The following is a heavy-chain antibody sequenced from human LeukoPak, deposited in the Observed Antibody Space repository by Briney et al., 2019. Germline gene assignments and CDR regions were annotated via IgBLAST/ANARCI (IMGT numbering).Heavy chain of an antibody. V-gene: IGHV3-23*01. D-gene: IGHD2-8*01. J-gene: IGHJ4*02. CDR3: AKPNSDSSLYYFDY. CDR1: GFTFSSYA. CDR2: IGGSGVRT. Sequence: GGSLRLSCAASGFTFSSYAMSWVRQAPGKGLEWVASIGGSGVRTDYADSVEGRFTISRDNSKNTLYVHVNSLRAEDTAVYYCAKPNSDSSLYYFDYWGQGTLVTVSS.